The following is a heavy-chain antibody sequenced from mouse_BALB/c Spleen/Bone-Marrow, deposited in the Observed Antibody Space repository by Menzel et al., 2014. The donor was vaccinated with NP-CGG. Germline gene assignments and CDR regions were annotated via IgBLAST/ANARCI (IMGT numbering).Heavy chain of an antibody. V-gene: IGHV1-66*01. J-gene: IGHJ4*01. CDR1: GYSFTSYY. CDR3: AKRDKYDDYAMDY. CDR2: IFPGSGNT. D-gene: IGHD2-14*01. Sequence: VQLQQSGPELVKPGASVKISCMASGYSFTSYYIHWVKQRPGQGLEWIGWIFPGSGNTKYNEKFKGKATLTADTSSSTAYMQLSSLTSEDSAVYFCAKRDKYDDYAMDYWGQGTSVTVSS.